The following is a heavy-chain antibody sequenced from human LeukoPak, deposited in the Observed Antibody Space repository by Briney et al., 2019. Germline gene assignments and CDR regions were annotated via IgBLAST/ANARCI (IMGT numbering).Heavy chain of an antibody. CDR1: GGSISSYY. V-gene: IGHV4-4*09. Sequence: SETLSLTCTVSGGSISSYYWSWIRQPPGKGLEWIGYIYTSGSTNYNPSLKSRVTISVDTSKNQFSLKLSSVTAADTAVYYCARYIQGVGFDIWGQGTMVTVSA. J-gene: IGHJ3*02. CDR2: IYTSGST. D-gene: IGHD5-18*01. CDR3: ARYIQGVGFDI.